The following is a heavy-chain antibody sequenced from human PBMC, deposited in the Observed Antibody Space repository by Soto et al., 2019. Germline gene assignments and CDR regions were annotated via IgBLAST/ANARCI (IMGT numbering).Heavy chain of an antibody. CDR2: MNPNSGNT. V-gene: IGHV1-8*01. CDR3: ARDHSSGWYGPYYYNGMDV. J-gene: IGHJ6*02. CDR1: GYTFTSYD. D-gene: IGHD6-19*01. Sequence: QVQLVQSGAEVKKPGASVKVSCKASGYTFTSYDINWVRQATGQGLEWIGWMNPNSGNTGYAQKFQGRVPMTRNTSISTAYMELSSLGSEDTAVYYCARDHSSGWYGPYYYNGMDVWGQGAMVTVSS.